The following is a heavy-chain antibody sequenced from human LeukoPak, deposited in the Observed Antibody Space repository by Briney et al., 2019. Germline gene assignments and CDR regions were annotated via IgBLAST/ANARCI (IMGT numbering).Heavy chain of an antibody. Sequence: PPETLSLTCTVSGVSISRYYLSWVRQPPGKGLEWIGYIYYSGSTKYNPSLKSRVTISVDTSKNKFSLKLSSMTAADTAVYYCARDLGSRYSNWFDPWGQGTLVTVSS. CDR1: GVSISRYY. V-gene: IGHV4-59*01. J-gene: IGHJ5*02. CDR2: IYYSGST. CDR3: ARDLGSRYSNWFDP. D-gene: IGHD3-16*01.